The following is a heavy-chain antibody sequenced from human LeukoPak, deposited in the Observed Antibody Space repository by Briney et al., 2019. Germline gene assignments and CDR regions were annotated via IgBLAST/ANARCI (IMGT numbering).Heavy chain of an antibody. V-gene: IGHV1-69*01. CDR3: ARAITMIVPGRPPKPYYFDY. Sequence: SVKVSCKASGGTFSSYAISWVRQAPGQGLEWMGGIIPIFGTANYAQKFQGRVTITADESTSTAYMELSSLRSEDTAVYYCARAITMIVPGRPPKPYYFDYWGQGTLVTVSS. D-gene: IGHD3-22*01. CDR1: GGTFSSYA. CDR2: IIPIFGTA. J-gene: IGHJ4*02.